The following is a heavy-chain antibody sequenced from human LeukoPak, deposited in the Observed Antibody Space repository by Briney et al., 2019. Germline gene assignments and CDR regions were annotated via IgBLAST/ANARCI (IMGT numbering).Heavy chain of an antibody. CDR2: ISLDGSDT. Sequence: GGSLRLSCAASGFTFNNYWMHWVRQDSGKGLAWVSRISLDGSDTNYADSVKGRFTVSRDNAKNTLYLQMNSLRAEDTAVYYCARGAYGNFDSWGQGILVTVSS. D-gene: IGHD3-10*01. CDR3: ARGAYGNFDS. CDR1: GFTFNNYW. V-gene: IGHV3-74*01. J-gene: IGHJ4*02.